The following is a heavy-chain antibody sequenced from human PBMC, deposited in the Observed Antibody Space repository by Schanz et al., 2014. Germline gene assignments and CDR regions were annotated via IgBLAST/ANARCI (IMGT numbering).Heavy chain of an antibody. CDR1: GFTFSDYG. V-gene: IGHV3-NL1*01. J-gene: IGHJ4*02. CDR2: IYSGGST. Sequence: VQLVESGGGLIQPGGSLRLSCAASGFTFSDYGMHWLRQAPGKGLEWVSVIYSGGSTYYADSVKGRFTISRHNSKNALYLQMNSLRAEDTAVYYCARVRGAYTISWYVNWGQGTLVTVSS. D-gene: IGHD6-13*01. CDR3: ARVRGAYTISWYVN.